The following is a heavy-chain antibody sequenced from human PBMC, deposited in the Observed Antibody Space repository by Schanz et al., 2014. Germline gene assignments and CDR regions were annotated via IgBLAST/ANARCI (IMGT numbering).Heavy chain of an antibody. CDR3: ARAAGPVDY. J-gene: IGHJ4*02. D-gene: IGHD6-13*01. Sequence: QVQLQESGPGLVKASQTLSLTCTVSGGSISSGGYTWSWIRQPPGKGLEWIGYIYYSGSTYYNPSLKSRVTISVDPSKNQFSLMLGSVTAADTAVYYCARAAGPVDYWGQGTLVTVSS. V-gene: IGHV4-30-4*07. CDR2: IYYSGST. CDR1: GGSISSGGYT.